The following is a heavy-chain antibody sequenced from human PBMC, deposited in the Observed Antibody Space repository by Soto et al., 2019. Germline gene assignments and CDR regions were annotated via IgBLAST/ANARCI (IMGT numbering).Heavy chain of an antibody. V-gene: IGHV3-23*01. D-gene: IGHD3-16*01. CDR2: ISANGGLI. CDR3: AQKYYDSTGGGY. CDR1: GFTFSSYA. Sequence: EVQLLESGGGLVQPGGSLRLSCAASGFTFSSYAFSWVRQAPGKGLEWVSLISANGGLIKYADSVKGRFTISRDNSKNTVSLQMNSLRAEDTAGDYCAQKYYDSTGGGYWGLGTLVTVSS. J-gene: IGHJ4*02.